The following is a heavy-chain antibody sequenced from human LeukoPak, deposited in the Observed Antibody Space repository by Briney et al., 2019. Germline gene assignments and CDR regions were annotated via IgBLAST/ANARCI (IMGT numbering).Heavy chain of an antibody. D-gene: IGHD4-11*01. J-gene: IGHJ4*02. CDR3: ARGGNDYSIVGAFDY. CDR1: GFTFSHSV. Sequence: GRSLRLSCAASGFTFSHSVMHWVRQAPGKGLEWVAVISYDGSDKYYADSVKGRFTISRDNSKNTLDLQMNSLRADDTAEYYCARGGNDYSIVGAFDYWGQGTLVTVSS. CDR2: ISYDGSDK. V-gene: IGHV3-30-3*01.